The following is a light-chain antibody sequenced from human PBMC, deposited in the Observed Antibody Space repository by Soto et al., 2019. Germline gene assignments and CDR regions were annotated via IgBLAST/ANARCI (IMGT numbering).Light chain of an antibody. V-gene: IGKV3-20*01. CDR2: GAS. Sequence: EIVLTQSPCTLSLSPGERATLSCRASQSVSSSYLAWYQQKPGQAPRLLIYGASSRATGIPARFSGSGSGTNFTLTISRLEPEDFAVYYCQQYGSSPPTFGQGTKLEIK. CDR1: QSVSSSY. CDR3: QQYGSSPPT. J-gene: IGKJ2*01.